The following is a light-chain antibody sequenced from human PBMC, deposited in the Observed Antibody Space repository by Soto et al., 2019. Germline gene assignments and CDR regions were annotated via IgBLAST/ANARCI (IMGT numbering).Light chain of an antibody. CDR2: LAS. CDR1: QSISIN. J-gene: IGKJ5*01. CDR3: QPRSNWPPD. V-gene: IGKV3-11*01. Sequence: EIVRTQAAATLSVSAGERATLSCVASQSISINLAWYQQKPGQSPRLLIYLASTRATGIPPRFSAWGSGTDFTTTISRVDPADFAAYYCQPRSNWPPDFGQGTRLEIK.